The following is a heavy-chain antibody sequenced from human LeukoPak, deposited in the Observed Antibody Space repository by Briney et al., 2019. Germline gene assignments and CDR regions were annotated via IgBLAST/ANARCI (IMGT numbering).Heavy chain of an antibody. CDR1: GFTFSSYA. D-gene: IGHD6-19*01. CDR3: ARDQPSKWLVFMNYFDY. CDR2: ISSSSSYI. V-gene: IGHV3-21*01. J-gene: IGHJ4*02. Sequence: PGGSLRLSCAASGFTFSSYAMSWVRQAPGKGLEWVSSISSSSSYIYYADSVEGRFTISRDNAKNSLYLQMNSLRAEDTAVYYCARDQPSKWLVFMNYFDYWGQGTLVTVSS.